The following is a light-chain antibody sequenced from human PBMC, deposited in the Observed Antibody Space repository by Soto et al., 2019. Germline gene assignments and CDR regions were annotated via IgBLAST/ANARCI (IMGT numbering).Light chain of an antibody. CDR3: QHYSNSPPIT. CDR1: QSVSSRY. CDR2: GTS. Sequence: EIVLTQSPDTLSLSPGERATLSCRASQSVSSRYIGWYQQKPGQAPRLLIFGTSSRATDIPDRFSGSGSGTDFTLTISRLEPEDFAVYFCQHYSNSPPITFVQGTRLEIK. J-gene: IGKJ5*01. V-gene: IGKV3-20*01.